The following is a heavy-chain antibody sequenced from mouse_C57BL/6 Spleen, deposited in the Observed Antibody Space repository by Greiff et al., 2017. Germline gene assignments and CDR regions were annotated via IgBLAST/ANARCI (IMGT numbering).Heavy chain of an antibody. J-gene: IGHJ4*01. CDR1: GYSITSGYY. D-gene: IGHD2-4*01. Sequence: ESGPGLVKPSQSLSLTCSVTGYSITSGYYWNWIRQFPGNKLEWMGYISYDGSNNYNPSLKNRISITRDTSKNQFFLKLNSVTTEDTATYYCAREDDYDGAHAMDYWGQGTSVTVSS. CDR2: ISYDGSN. V-gene: IGHV3-6*01. CDR3: AREDDYDGAHAMDY.